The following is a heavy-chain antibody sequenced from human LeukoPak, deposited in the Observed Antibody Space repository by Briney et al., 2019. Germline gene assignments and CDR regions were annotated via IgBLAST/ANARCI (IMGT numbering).Heavy chain of an antibody. D-gene: IGHD3-22*01. Sequence: GASVKVSCKASGYTFTSYAMHWVRQAPGQGLEWMGWINPNSGGTNYAQKFHGRVTMTRDTSISTAYMELSRLRSDDTAVYYCARESGYYDSSRGVDYWGQGTLVTVSS. CDR3: ARESGYYDSSRGVDY. V-gene: IGHV1-2*02. J-gene: IGHJ4*02. CDR1: GYTFTSYA. CDR2: INPNSGGT.